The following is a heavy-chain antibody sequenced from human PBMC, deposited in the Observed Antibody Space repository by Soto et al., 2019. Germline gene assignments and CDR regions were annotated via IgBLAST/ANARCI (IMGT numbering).Heavy chain of an antibody. CDR3: VGRPDGGYDYNWFDP. J-gene: IGHJ5*02. V-gene: IGHV4-59*08. D-gene: IGHD5-12*01. CDR2: IYYSGST. CDR1: GGSISSYY. Sequence: PSETLSLTCTVSGGSISSYYWSWIRQPPGKGLEWIGYIYYSGSTNYNPSLKSRVTISVDTSKNQFSLKLSSVTAADTAVYYCVGRPDGGYDYNWFDPWGQGTLVTVSS.